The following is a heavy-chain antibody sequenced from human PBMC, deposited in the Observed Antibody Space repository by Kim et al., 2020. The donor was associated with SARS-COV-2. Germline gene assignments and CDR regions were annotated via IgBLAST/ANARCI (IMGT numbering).Heavy chain of an antibody. D-gene: IGHD2-15*01. V-gene: IGHV3-11*01. CDR1: GFNLSDYQ. CDR3: ARDAGYCSGETCFSRDLFDT. CDR2: ISRSSQTI. Sequence: GGSLRLSCAASGFNLSDYQMSWVRQAPGKGLEWISYISRSSQTIYYADSVKGRFTISRDNAKNSIYLQMNSLRAEDTALYYCARDAGYCSGETCFSRDLFDTWGQGTTVTVS. J-gene: IGHJ3*02.